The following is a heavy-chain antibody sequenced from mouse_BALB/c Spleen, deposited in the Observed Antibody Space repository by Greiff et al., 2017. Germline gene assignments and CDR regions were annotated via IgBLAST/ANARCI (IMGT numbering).Heavy chain of an antibody. V-gene: IGHV5-6*01. CDR1: GFTFSSYG. D-gene: IGHD1-1*01. CDR2: ISSGGSYT. J-gene: IGHJ3*01. CDR3: ARHDGSSYWFAY. Sequence: EVKLVESGGDLVKPGGSLKLSCAASGFTFSSYGMSWVRQTPDKRLEWVATISSGGSYTYYPDSVKGRFTISRDNAKNTLYLQMSSLKSEDTAMYYCARHDGSSYWFAYWGQGTLVTVSA.